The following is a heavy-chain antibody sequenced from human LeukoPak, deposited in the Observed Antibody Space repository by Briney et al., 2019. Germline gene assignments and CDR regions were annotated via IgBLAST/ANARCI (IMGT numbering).Heavy chain of an antibody. CDR3: AKVTGLVDPFAY. CDR2: ISGSGDTT. Sequence: GSLRLSCTASGFTFGDYAMSWVRQAPGKGLEWVSAISGSGDTTYYADSVKGRFTISRDNSKNTLYLQMNSLRAEDTAVYYCAKVTGLVDPFAYWGQGTLVTVSS. CDR1: GFTFGDYA. V-gene: IGHV3-23*01. J-gene: IGHJ4*02. D-gene: IGHD2-21*02.